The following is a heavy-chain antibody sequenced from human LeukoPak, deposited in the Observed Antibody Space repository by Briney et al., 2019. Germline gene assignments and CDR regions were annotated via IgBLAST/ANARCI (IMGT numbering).Heavy chain of an antibody. V-gene: IGHV3-23*01. J-gene: IGHJ3*02. CDR3: AKYDYSSGWVHELQDAFDI. CDR2: ISGSGGST. Sequence: GGSLRLSCAASGFTFSSYAMSWVRQAPGKGLEWVSAISGSGGSTYYADSVKGRFTISRDNSKNTLYLQMNSLRAEDTAVYYCAKYDYSSGWVHELQDAFDIWGQGTMVTVSS. CDR1: GFTFSSYA. D-gene: IGHD6-19*01.